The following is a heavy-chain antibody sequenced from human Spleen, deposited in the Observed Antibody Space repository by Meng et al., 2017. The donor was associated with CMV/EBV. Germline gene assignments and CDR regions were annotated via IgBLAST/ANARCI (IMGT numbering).Heavy chain of an antibody. CDR2: IHHSGSA. Sequence: QVQLPESGPGLVEPSQTLSLTCTVSGGSMSSGNYYWSWIRQPPGKGLEWIGYIHHSGSAYYNPSLKSRVSISVGTSKNQFSLNLNSMTAADTAVYYCASFDHIPRRNYFDYWGQGTLVTVSS. J-gene: IGHJ4*02. D-gene: IGHD2-21*01. CDR1: GGSMSSGNYY. V-gene: IGHV4-30-4*01. CDR3: ASFDHIPRRNYFDY.